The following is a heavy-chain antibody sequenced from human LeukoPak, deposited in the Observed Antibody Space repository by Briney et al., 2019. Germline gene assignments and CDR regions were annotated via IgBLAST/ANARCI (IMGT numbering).Heavy chain of an antibody. V-gene: IGHV1-18*01. CDR1: GYSFTDYS. J-gene: IGHJ3*01. CDR3: ARPANLYYSADAFAL. CDR2: IGGYSGHT. Sequence: ASVKVSCTASGYSFTDYSINWVRLAPGQGLEWIGWIGGYSGHTQYAEKFQGRVIMATNTSTKTAYMEPTNLRSDDTAVYYCARPANLYYSADAFALWGQGTLVTVSS. D-gene: IGHD2/OR15-2a*01.